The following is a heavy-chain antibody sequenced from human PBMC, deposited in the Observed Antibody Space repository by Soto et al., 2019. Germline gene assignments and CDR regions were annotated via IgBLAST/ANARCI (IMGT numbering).Heavy chain of an antibody. CDR3: TTDLNWSGT. CDR1: EFSFSNLW. J-gene: IGHJ5*01. V-gene: IGHV3-7*01. CDR2: INPDGSET. D-gene: IGHD3-3*01. Sequence: PGGSLRLSCVASEFSFSNLWVTWVRQASGKGLEFLATINPDGSETYYVESVKGRFTISRDNAKNSVSLHMNSLGVEDTGLYYCTTDLNWSGTWGQGTMVTVSS.